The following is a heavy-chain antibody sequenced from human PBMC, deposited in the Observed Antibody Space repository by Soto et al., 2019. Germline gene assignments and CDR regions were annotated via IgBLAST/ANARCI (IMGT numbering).Heavy chain of an antibody. CDR2: ISSDGSDK. CDR1: GFIFSDYG. Sequence: QVHLVGSGGGVVQPGRSLRISCAASGFIFSDYGMHWVRQAPGKGLEWMAIISSDGSDKYYADSVKGRFTISRDNSKNTLYLQMNSLRAEDTAVYYCAKNPLPQSYYDLPWFDPWGQGTLVTVSS. V-gene: IGHV3-30*18. D-gene: IGHD3-3*01. CDR3: AKNPLPQSYYDLPWFDP. J-gene: IGHJ5*02.